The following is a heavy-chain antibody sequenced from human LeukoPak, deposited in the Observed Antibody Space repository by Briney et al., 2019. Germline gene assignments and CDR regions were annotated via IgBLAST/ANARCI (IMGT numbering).Heavy chain of an antibody. CDR2: ISHSGTT. V-gene: IGHV4-38-2*01. J-gene: IGHJ3*02. CDR3: ARVNSGYPGGAFDI. CDR1: AYSISSGYY. D-gene: IGHD5-12*01. Sequence: SETLSLTCAVSAYSISSGYYWGWIRQPPGKGLEWIGSISHSGTTFHTPSLKSRVTISVDTSKNQFSLKLSSVIATGTAVYYCARVNSGYPGGAFDIWGQGTMVTVSS.